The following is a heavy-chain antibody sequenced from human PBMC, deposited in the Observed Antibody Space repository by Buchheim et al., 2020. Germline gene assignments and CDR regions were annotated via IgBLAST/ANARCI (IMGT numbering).Heavy chain of an antibody. D-gene: IGHD6-19*01. CDR2: IWYDGSNK. J-gene: IGHJ4*02. Sequence: QVQLVESGGGVVQPGRSLRLSCAASGFTFSSYGMHWVRQAPGKGLEWVAVIWYDGSNKYYADSVKGRFTISRDNSKNTLYLQMNSLRAEDTAVYYCARDRSHHSSGWPVYFDYWGQGTL. CDR1: GFTFSSYG. V-gene: IGHV3-33*01. CDR3: ARDRSHHSSGWPVYFDY.